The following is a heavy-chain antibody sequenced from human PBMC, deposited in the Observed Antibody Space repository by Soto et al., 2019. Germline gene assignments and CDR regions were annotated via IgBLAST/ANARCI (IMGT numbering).Heavy chain of an antibody. CDR2: IKHDGSEK. J-gene: IGHJ4*02. CDR3: ARGGIWGPDF. D-gene: IGHD2-15*01. CDR1: GFTFSDFW. Sequence: EVQLVESGGDLIQPGVSLRLSCAASGFTFSDFWMSWVRQAPGKGLDWVANIKHDGSEKYYVDSVEGRFTISRDNTKDSLYLQMNSLRAEDTAVYYCARGGIWGPDFWGQGTLVTVSS. V-gene: IGHV3-7*01.